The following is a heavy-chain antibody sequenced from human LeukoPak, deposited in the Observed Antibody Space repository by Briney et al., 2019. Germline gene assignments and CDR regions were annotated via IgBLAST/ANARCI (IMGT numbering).Heavy chain of an antibody. CDR2: ISSSSSTI. Sequence: GGSLRLSCAASGFTFSSYSMNWVRQAPGKGLEWVSYISSSSSTIYYADSVKGRFTISRDNAKNSLYLQMNSLRAEDTAVYYCARGSSGWYFGAFDIWGQGTMVTVSS. J-gene: IGHJ3*02. CDR1: GFTFSSYS. V-gene: IGHV3-48*01. D-gene: IGHD6-19*01. CDR3: ARGSSGWYFGAFDI.